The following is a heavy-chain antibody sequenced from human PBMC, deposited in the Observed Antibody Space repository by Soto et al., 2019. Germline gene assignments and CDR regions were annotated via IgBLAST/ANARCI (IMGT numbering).Heavy chain of an antibody. CDR1: EFTFSSYA. J-gene: IGHJ4*02. Sequence: GGSMRLSCAASEFTFSSYAMSWVRQAPGKGLEWVSTISGNDGSTYYADSVRGRFAISRDTSKNTLYLQMDSLRAEDTAVYYCARHLCSGGTCFSRYFDYWGRGTQLTVSS. D-gene: IGHD2-15*01. V-gene: IGHV3-23*01. CDR2: ISGNDGST. CDR3: ARHLCSGGTCFSRYFDY.